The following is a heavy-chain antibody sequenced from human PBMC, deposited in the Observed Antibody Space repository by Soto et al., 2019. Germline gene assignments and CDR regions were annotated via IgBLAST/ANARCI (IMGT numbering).Heavy chain of an antibody. V-gene: IGHV3-23*01. Sequence: PGGSLRLSCAASGFTFSSYAMSWVRQAPGKGLEWVSAISGSGGSTYYADSVKGRFTISRDNSKNTLYLQMNSLRAEDTAVYYCAKDLRPRDYDPYYFDYWGQGTLVTVSS. J-gene: IGHJ4*02. D-gene: IGHD4-17*01. CDR2: ISGSGGST. CDR3: AKDLRPRDYDPYYFDY. CDR1: GFTFSSYA.